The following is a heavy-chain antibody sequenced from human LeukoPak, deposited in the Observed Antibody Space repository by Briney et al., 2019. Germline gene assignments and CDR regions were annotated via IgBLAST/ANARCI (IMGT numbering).Heavy chain of an antibody. CDR3: ARDSTTVSGGDYGGDY. Sequence: TLSPTCTVSAGSTSSRSYYWGWTREPPGSGLEWIASIYYSGGTYYNPYLKSRVAISVDTSKNQFSLKLSSVTAADTAVYYCARDSTTVSGGDYGGDYWGQGTLVTVSS. D-gene: IGHD4-17*01. J-gene: IGHJ4*02. CDR2: IYYSGGT. CDR1: AGSTSSRSYY. V-gene: IGHV4-39*07.